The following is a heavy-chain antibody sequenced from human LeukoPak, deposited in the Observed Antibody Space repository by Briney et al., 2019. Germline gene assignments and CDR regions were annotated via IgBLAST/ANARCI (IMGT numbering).Heavy chain of an antibody. CDR1: GFTFKNFAM. CDR3: ARERGYSYGPIDY. Sequence: GSLRLSCAASGFTFKNFAMSWVRQSPGKGLEWIGEIYHSGSGSTNYNPSLKSRVTISIDKSKNQFSLKLSSVTAADTAVYFCARERGYSYGPIDYWGQGTLVTVSS. D-gene: IGHD5-18*01. V-gene: IGHV4-4*01. J-gene: IGHJ4*02. CDR2: IYHSGSGST.